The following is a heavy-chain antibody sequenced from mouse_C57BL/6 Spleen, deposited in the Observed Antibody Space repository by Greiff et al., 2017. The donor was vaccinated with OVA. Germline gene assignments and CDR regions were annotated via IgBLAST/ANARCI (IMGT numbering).Heavy chain of an antibody. CDR3: ARGDYPYYFDY. J-gene: IGHJ2*01. CDR2: ISDGGSYT. V-gene: IGHV5-4*03. D-gene: IGHD2-4*01. CDR1: GFTFSSYA. Sequence: EVKLVESGGGLVKPGGSLKLSCAASGFTFSSYAMSWVRQTPEKRLEWVATISDGGSYTYYPDNVKGRFTISRDNAKNNLYLQMSHLKSEDIAMYYCARGDYPYYFDYWGQGTTLTVSS.